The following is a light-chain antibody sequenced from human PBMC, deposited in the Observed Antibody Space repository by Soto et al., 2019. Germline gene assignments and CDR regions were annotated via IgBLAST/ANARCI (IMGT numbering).Light chain of an antibody. CDR2: EGS. Sequence: QSVLTQPASVSGSPGQSITISCTGTSSDVGSYNLVSWYQQHPGKAPKLMIYEGSKRPSGVSDRFSGSKSGNTASLTISGLQAEDEADYYCCSYVGRVVFGGGTKVTVL. CDR1: SSDVGSYNL. V-gene: IGLV2-23*01. J-gene: IGLJ3*02. CDR3: CSYVGRVV.